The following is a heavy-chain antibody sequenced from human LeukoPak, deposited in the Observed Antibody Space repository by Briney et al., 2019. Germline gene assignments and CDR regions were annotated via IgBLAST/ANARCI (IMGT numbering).Heavy chain of an antibody. V-gene: IGHV3-23*01. Sequence: PGGSLRLPCAASGFTFSSNAMSRVRQAPGKGLEWVSAISGSGGSTYYADSVKGRFTISRDNSKNTLCLQMNSLRAEDTAVYYCAKDKRSYSDPLDYWGQGTLVTVSS. D-gene: IGHD1-26*01. CDR3: AKDKRSYSDPLDY. J-gene: IGHJ4*02. CDR2: ISGSGGST. CDR1: GFTFSSNA.